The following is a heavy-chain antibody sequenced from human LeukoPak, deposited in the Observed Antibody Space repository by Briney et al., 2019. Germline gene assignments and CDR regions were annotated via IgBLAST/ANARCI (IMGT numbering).Heavy chain of an antibody. CDR2: IYHSGST. CDR1: GGSISSGGYY. V-gene: IGHV4-30-2*01. CDR3: ARSDSSGYPPFDY. D-gene: IGHD3-22*01. J-gene: IGHJ4*02. Sequence: PSVTLSLTCTVSGGSISSGGYYWSWIRQPPGKGLEWIGYIYHSGSTYYNPSLKSRVTISVDRSKNQFSLKLSSVTAADTAVYYCARSDSSGYPPFDYWGQGTLVTVSS.